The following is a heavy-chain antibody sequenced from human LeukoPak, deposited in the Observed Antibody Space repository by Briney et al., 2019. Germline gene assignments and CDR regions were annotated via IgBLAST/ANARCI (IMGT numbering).Heavy chain of an antibody. D-gene: IGHD1-26*01. CDR3: VTGDHSSYYFQY. J-gene: IGHJ4*02. CDR2: FHPEDDEI. CDR1: GSSLSGLS. V-gene: IGHV1-24*01. Sequence: GASVKVSCTVSGSSLSGLSMHWVRHSPPKGLEWLGGFHPEDDEIIYAQNFQGRVTMTEDTSTDTAYMEVRSLRSEDTAVYFCVTGDHSSYYFQYWGQGTLVTVSS.